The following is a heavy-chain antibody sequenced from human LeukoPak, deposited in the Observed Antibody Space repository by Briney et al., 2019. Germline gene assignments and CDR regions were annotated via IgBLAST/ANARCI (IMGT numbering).Heavy chain of an antibody. J-gene: IGHJ4*02. CDR1: GFTFTSYA. V-gene: IGHV3-30*04. CDR2: ISYEGSNT. CDR3: ARDILSSDYVGG. Sequence: PGRSLRLSCAASGFTFTSYAMHWVPQAPGRGVGWVAVISYEGSNTYYADSVTGRFTISRDNSKNTLYLQMNSLRAEDTALYYGARDILSSDYVGGWGQGTLVTVSS. D-gene: IGHD3-22*01.